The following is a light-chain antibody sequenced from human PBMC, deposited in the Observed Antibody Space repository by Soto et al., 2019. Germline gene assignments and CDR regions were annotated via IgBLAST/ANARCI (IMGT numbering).Light chain of an antibody. Sequence: DIQMTQSPSSLSASVGDRVTITCQASQDISDHLNWYQHIPGKAPRLLMYDASSLEAGVPLRFRGSGSGTDFTFTIVSLQPEDIATYYCQQYDDLPWTFGQGTKVDIK. CDR3: QQYDDLPWT. CDR1: QDISDH. J-gene: IGKJ1*01. V-gene: IGKV1-33*01. CDR2: DAS.